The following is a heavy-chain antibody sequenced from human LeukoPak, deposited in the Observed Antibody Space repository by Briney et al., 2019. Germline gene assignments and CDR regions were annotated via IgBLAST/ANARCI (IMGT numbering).Heavy chain of an antibody. J-gene: IGHJ5*02. CDR3: ARDLEDCSGGDCYWFDP. CDR2: INPNTGGT. D-gene: IGHD2-21*01. CDR1: GYTFTDYY. Sequence: ASVKVSCKASGYTFTDYYIHWVRQAPGQGFEWMGWINPNTGGTNYARKVQGRVTMTRDTSISTVYMELSRLRSDDTAVYYCARDLEDCSGGDCYWFDPWGQGTLVTVSS. V-gene: IGHV1-2*02.